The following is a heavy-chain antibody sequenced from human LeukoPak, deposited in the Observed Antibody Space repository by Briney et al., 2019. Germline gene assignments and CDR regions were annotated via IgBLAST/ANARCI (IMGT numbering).Heavy chain of an antibody. CDR2: ISWNSGSI. Sequence: AGGSLRLSCAASGFTFDDYAMHWVRQAPGKGLEWVPGISWNSGSIGYADSVKGRFTISRDNAKNSLYLQMNSLRAEDTALYYCAKDTYYGSGSFVCDYWGQGTLVTVSS. CDR1: GFTFDDYA. V-gene: IGHV3-9*01. J-gene: IGHJ4*02. D-gene: IGHD3-10*01. CDR3: AKDTYYGSGSFVCDY.